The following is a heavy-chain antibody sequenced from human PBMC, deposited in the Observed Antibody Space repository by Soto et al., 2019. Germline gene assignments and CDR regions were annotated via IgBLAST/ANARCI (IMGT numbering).Heavy chain of an antibody. Sequence: VGSLRLSCAASGFTFSSYAMSWVRQAPGKGLEWVSAISGSGGSTYYADSVKGRFTISRDNSKNTLYLQMNSLRAEDTAVYYCAKGQLLRFLEWSPRNYYYYGMDVWGQGTTVTVSS. CDR3: AKGQLLRFLEWSPRNYYYYGMDV. J-gene: IGHJ6*02. D-gene: IGHD3-3*01. CDR2: ISGSGGST. CDR1: GFTFSSYA. V-gene: IGHV3-23*01.